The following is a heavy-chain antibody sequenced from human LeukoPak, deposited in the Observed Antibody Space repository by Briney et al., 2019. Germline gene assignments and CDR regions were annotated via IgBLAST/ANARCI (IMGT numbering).Heavy chain of an antibody. J-gene: IGHJ6*03. V-gene: IGHV4-59*01. CDR1: GGSISSYY. CDR2: IYYSGST. Sequence: SETLSLTCTVSGGSISSYYWSWIRQPPGKGLEWIGYIYYSGSTNYNPSLKSRVTISVDTSKNQFSLKLSSVTAADTAVYYCARHGRNYDFWSGYYTGYYYYYMDVWGKGTTVTVSS. D-gene: IGHD3-3*01. CDR3: ARHGRNYDFWSGYYTGYYYYYMDV.